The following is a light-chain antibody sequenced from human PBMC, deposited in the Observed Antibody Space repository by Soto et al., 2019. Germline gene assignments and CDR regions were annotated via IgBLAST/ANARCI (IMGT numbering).Light chain of an antibody. CDR3: QQYNNWPPWT. CDR2: GAS. Sequence: EIVMTQSPATLSVSPGERATLSCRASQSVSSNLAWYQQKPGQAPRLLIYGASNRATGIPARFSGSGSGTEFTLTISSLQSEDCAVYYCQQYNNWPPWTFGQGTK. V-gene: IGKV3-15*01. CDR1: QSVSSN. J-gene: IGKJ1*01.